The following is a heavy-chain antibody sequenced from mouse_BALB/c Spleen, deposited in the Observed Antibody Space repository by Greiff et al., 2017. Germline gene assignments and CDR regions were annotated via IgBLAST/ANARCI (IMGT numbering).Heavy chain of an antibody. CDR3: TRWGLRKGYAMDY. Sequence: EVHLVESGTVLARPGASVKMSCKASGYTFTSYWMHWVKQRPGQGLEWIGAIYPGNSDTSYNQKFKGKAKLTAVTSTSTAYMELSSLTNEDSAVYYCTRWGLRKGYAMDYWGQGTSVTVSS. D-gene: IGHD2-4*01. CDR1: GYTFTSYW. CDR2: IYPGNSDT. J-gene: IGHJ4*01. V-gene: IGHV1-5*01.